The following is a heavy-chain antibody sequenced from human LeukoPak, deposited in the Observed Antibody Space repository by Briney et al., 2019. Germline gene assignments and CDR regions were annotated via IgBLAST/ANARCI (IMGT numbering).Heavy chain of an antibody. CDR2: FDPEDGET. D-gene: IGHD1-26*01. CDR1: GYTLTELS. Sequence: GASGKVSCKVSGYTLTELSMHWVRQAPGKGLEWMGGFDPEDGETIYAQKFQGRVTMTEETSTDTAYMELSSLRSEDTAVYYCATGNSGSYGPLGYWGQGTLVTVSS. CDR3: ATGNSGSYGPLGY. V-gene: IGHV1-24*01. J-gene: IGHJ4*02.